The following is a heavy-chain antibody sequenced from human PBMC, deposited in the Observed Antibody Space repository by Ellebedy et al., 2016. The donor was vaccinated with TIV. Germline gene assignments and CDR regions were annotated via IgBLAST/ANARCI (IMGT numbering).Heavy chain of an antibody. J-gene: IGHJ4*02. Sequence: SGPTLVKPTQTLTLTCTFSGFSLSSRGVGVGWIRQPPGKALEWLALICWDDNEHFSPSLKNRLTLTEGPSRNQVVLTMTNMDPVDTATYYCAHLVTTMWGFDYWGQGILVTVSS. D-gene: IGHD4-17*01. CDR3: AHLVTTMWGFDY. CDR2: ICWDDNE. V-gene: IGHV2-5*02. CDR1: GFSLSSRGVG.